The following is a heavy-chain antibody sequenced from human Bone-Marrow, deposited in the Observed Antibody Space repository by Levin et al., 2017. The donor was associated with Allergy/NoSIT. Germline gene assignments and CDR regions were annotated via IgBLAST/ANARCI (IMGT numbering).Heavy chain of an antibody. CDR1: GFTFRNYW. D-gene: IGHD6-13*01. Sequence: ASVKVSCVGSGFTFRNYWMSWVRQAPGKGLEWVANIKEDGTEENYVDSVKGRFTIPRDNAKNSLYLQMNSLRAEDRAVYYCARMQSSSWYAEYFQHWGQGTLVTVSS. V-gene: IGHV3-7*01. CDR3: ARMQSSSWYAEYFQH. J-gene: IGHJ1*01. CDR2: IKEDGTEE.